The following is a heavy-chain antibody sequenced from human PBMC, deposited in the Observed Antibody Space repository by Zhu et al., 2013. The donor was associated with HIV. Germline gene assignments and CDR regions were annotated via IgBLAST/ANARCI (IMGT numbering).Heavy chain of an antibody. Sequence: QVQLVQSGAEVKKPGASVKVSCKASGYTFTSYGISWVRQAPGQGLEWMAWVSTNNGNMKYAQKFQGRVTMTTDTSTATAYMELTSLTSDDTAVYYCARDRSGSSWVLYWGQGTLVTVSS. CDR2: VSTNNGNM. D-gene: IGHD1-26*01. CDR3: ARDRSGSSWVLY. CDR1: GYTFTSYG. V-gene: IGHV1-18*01. J-gene: IGHJ4*02.